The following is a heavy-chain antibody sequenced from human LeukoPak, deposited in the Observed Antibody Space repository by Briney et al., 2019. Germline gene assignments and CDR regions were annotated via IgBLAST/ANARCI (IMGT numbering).Heavy chain of an antibody. CDR3: ARTNWGRLKDFDY. V-gene: IGHV4-34*01. D-gene: IGHD7-27*01. Sequence: PSETLSLTCAVYGGSFSGYYWSWIRQLPGKGLEWIGEINHSGSTNYNPSLKSRVTISVDTSKNQFSLKLSSVTAADTAVYYCARTNWGRLKDFDYWGQGTLVTVSS. CDR2: INHSGST. CDR1: GGSFSGYY. J-gene: IGHJ4*02.